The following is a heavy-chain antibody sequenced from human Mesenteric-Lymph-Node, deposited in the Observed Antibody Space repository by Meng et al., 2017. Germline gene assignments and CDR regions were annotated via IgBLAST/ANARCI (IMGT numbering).Heavy chain of an antibody. V-gene: IGHV1-69*06. CDR2: IIPIFGTA. Sequence: QVRRVTAGAGVKKPGSSVKGPCKASGGTLSSYAISWVRQAPGQGLEWMGGIIPIFGTANYAQKFQGRVTITADKSTSTAYMELSSLRSEDTAVYYCAREGTMVTGNWFDPWGQGTLVTVSS. D-gene: IGHD3-10*01. CDR3: AREGTMVTGNWFDP. CDR1: GGTLSSYA. J-gene: IGHJ5*02.